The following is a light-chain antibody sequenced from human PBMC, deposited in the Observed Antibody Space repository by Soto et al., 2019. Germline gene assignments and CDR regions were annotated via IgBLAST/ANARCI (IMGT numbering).Light chain of an antibody. J-gene: IGLJ1*01. CDR2: DVT. Sequence: QSVLTQPASVSGSPGQSITISCTGTSSDVGGYNYVSWYQQHPGKAPKLMIYDVTYRPSGVSNRFSGSKSGTTASLTLSGLQAEDEADYYCRSYTSTSTYVFGTGTKVTVL. CDR1: SSDVGGYNY. V-gene: IGLV2-14*01. CDR3: RSYTSTSTYV.